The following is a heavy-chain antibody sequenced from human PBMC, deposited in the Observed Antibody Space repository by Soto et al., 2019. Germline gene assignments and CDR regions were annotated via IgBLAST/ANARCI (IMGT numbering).Heavy chain of an antibody. V-gene: IGHV1-3*01. Sequence: ASVKVSCKASGYTFTSYAMHWVRQAPGQRLEWMGWINAGNGNTKYSQKFRGRVTITRDTSASTAYMELSSLRSEDTAVYYCATPSRIVGARSNAFDIWGQGTMVTVSS. D-gene: IGHD1-26*01. CDR1: GYTFTSYA. CDR2: INAGNGNT. CDR3: ATPSRIVGARSNAFDI. J-gene: IGHJ3*02.